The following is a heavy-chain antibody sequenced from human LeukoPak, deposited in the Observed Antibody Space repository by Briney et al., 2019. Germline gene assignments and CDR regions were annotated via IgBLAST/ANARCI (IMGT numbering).Heavy chain of an antibody. D-gene: IGHD3-22*01. Sequence: GGSLRLSCEASGFTFSTYSMNWVRQAPGKGLEWVSSITSSSRYICYADSVKGRFTISRDNAKNSLYLQMNSLRAEDTAVYYCARHVVAVGFDYWGQGTLVTVSS. CDR3: ARHVVAVGFDY. V-gene: IGHV3-21*01. CDR1: GFTFSTYS. J-gene: IGHJ4*02. CDR2: ITSSSRYI.